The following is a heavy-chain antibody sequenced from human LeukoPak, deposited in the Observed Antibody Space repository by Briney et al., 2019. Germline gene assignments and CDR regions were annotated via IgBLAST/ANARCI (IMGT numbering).Heavy chain of an antibody. D-gene: IGHD6-13*01. J-gene: IGHJ4*02. V-gene: IGHV3-48*03. Sequence: GGPVRLSCAAWGFIYRHYGVLGLRQATGKALECVTYISCRRSNMFYADCVEGRLTISRDNAESSLYLQMNSLRAEDTAVYYCATDGYYWGQGTLVTVSS. CDR3: ATDGYY. CDR2: ISCRRSNM. CDR1: GFIYRHYG.